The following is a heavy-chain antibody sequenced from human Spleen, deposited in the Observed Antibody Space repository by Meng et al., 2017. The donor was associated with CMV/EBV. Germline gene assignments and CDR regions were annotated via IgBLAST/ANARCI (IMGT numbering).Heavy chain of an antibody. V-gene: IGHV3-48*04. CDR1: GFTFSTYN. CDR3: ARGTTVFGVAKY. CDR2: ITSSSNTI. J-gene: IGHJ4*02. D-gene: IGHD3-3*01. Sequence: GGSLRLSCVASGFTFSTYNMVWVRQAPGKGLEWIAYITSSSNTIHYADSVEGRFTISRDNAKNSLYLQLNSLRVEDTAVYYCARGTTVFGVAKYWGQGTLVTVSS.